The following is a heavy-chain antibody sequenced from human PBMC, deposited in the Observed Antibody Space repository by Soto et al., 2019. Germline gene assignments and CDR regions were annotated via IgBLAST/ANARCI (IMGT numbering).Heavy chain of an antibody. D-gene: IGHD6-6*01. CDR1: GYTFTSYG. V-gene: IGHV1-18*01. Sequence: QVQLVQSGAEVKKPGASVKVSCKASGYTFTSYGISWVRQAPGQGLEWMGWISAYNGNTNYAQKLQGRVTMTTDTSTSTAYMELRSLRSDDTAVYYCARFRFRRCGSYSSSSHCYYYYGMDVWGQGTTVTVSS. J-gene: IGHJ6*02. CDR2: ISAYNGNT. CDR3: ARFRFRRCGSYSSSSHCYYYYGMDV.